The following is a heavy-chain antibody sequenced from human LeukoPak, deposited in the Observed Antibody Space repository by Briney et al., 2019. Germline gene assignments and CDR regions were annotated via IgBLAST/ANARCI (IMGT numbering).Heavy chain of an antibody. Sequence: SGGSLRLSCAASGFTFSSYWMHWVRQGPGKGLVWVSRIKNDGSTTSYADSVKGRFTIFRDNAKNSLYLQMNSLRDEDTAVYYCASADTLTGTYGMDVWGQGTTVTVSS. CDR1: GFTFSSYW. CDR2: IKNDGSTT. J-gene: IGHJ6*02. CDR3: ASADTLTGTYGMDV. D-gene: IGHD3-9*01. V-gene: IGHV3-74*01.